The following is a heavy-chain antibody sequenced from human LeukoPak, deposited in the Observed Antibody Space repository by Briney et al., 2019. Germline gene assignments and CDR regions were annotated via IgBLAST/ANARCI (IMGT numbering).Heavy chain of an antibody. Sequence: GGSLRLSCAAFGFTFSSYAMSWVRQAPGKGLEWVSAISGSGGSTYYADSVKGRFTISRDNSKNTLYLQMNSLRAEDTAVYYCAKMESSSSDFFDYWGQGTLVTVSS. CDR3: AKMESSSSDFFDY. D-gene: IGHD6-6*01. CDR1: GFTFSSYA. V-gene: IGHV3-23*01. CDR2: ISGSGGST. J-gene: IGHJ4*02.